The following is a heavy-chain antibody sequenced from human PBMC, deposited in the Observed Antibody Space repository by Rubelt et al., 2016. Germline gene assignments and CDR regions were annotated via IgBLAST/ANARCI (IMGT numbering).Heavy chain of an antibody. D-gene: IGHD5-12*01. CDR2: ISAYNGNT. CDR3: ARVPTTRFTSTGWFDP. J-gene: IGHJ5*02. V-gene: IGHV1-18*01. Sequence: QVQLVQSGAEVKKPGASVKVSCKASGYTFTSYGISWVRQAPGQGLEWMGWISAYNGNTNYAQKLQGRVPMTTDASTSTAYMELRSLRSDETAVYYCARVPTTRFTSTGWFDPWGQGTLVTVSS. CDR1: GYTFTSYG.